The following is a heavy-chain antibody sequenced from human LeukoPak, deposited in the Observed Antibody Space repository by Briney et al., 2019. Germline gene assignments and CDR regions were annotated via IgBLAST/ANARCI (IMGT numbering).Heavy chain of an antibody. CDR3: AKGWVGFDY. Sequence: HPGRSLRLSCAASGFTFSSYGMHWVRQAPGKGLEWVAVIWYDGSNKYYADSVKGRFTISRGNSKNTLYLQMNSLRAEDTAVYYCAKGWVGFDYWGQGTLVTVSS. V-gene: IGHV3-33*06. J-gene: IGHJ4*02. D-gene: IGHD2-15*01. CDR1: GFTFSSYG. CDR2: IWYDGSNK.